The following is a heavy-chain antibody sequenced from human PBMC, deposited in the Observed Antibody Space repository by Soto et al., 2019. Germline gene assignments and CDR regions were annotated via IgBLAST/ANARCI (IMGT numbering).Heavy chain of an antibody. Sequence: QVQLVQSGAEVKKPGASVKVSCKASGYTFTSYGISWVRQAPGQGLEWMGWISAYNGNTNYAQKLQGRVTMTTDTSTSTAYMELRSLRSDDTAVYYCARSKGWDVALQQQLFDFDYWGQGTLVTVSS. D-gene: IGHD6-13*01. V-gene: IGHV1-18*01. CDR2: ISAYNGNT. CDR1: GYTFTSYG. CDR3: ARSKGWDVALQQQLFDFDY. J-gene: IGHJ4*02.